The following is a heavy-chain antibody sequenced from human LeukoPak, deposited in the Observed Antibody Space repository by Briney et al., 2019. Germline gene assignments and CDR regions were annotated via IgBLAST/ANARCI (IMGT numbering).Heavy chain of an antibody. CDR2: ISYDGSNK. V-gene: IGHV3-30-3*01. CDR1: GFTFSSYA. D-gene: IGHD3-9*01. J-gene: IGHJ6*02. CDR3: ARVTEYYDILTGYYTQHAMDV. Sequence: GGSLRLSCAASGFTFSSYAMHWVRQAPGKGLEWVAVISYDGSNKNDADSAKGRFTISRDNSKNTLYLQMNSLRAEDTAVYYCARVTEYYDILTGYYTQHAMDVWGQGTTVTVSS.